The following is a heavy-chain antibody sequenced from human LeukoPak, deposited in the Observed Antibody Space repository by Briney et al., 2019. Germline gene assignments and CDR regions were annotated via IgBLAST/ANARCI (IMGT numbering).Heavy chain of an antibody. J-gene: IGHJ5*02. CDR3: ARVALVPAAINWFDP. CDR1: GYTFTSYG. Sequence: GASVKVSCKASGYTFTSYGISWVRQAPGQGLEWMGWISAYNGNTNYAQKFQGRVTMTRDTSISTAYMELSRLRSDDTAVYYCARVALVPAAINWFDPWGQGTLVTVSS. D-gene: IGHD2-2*01. CDR2: ISAYNGNT. V-gene: IGHV1-18*01.